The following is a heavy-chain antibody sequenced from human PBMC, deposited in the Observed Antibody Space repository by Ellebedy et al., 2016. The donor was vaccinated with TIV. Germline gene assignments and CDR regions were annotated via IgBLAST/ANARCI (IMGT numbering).Heavy chain of an antibody. CDR2: LSTGGTTT. CDR3: ARGRREFDLLTGFSP. D-gene: IGHD3-9*01. Sequence: GESLKISCAGSGFNFSNYEMNWVRQSPGRGLEWVSYLSTGGTTTFYADSVRGRFPHSRDHGKRFLYLRMNSLRDEDTAVYYCARGRREFDLLTGFSPWGQGTLVTVSS. V-gene: IGHV3-48*03. CDR1: GFNFSNYE. J-gene: IGHJ5*02.